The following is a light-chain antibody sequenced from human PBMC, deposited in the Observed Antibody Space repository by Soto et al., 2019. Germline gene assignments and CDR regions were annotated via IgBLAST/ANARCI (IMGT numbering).Light chain of an antibody. Sequence: QSVLTQPPSASGTPGQRVTISCSGSSSNIGTNPVNWYQQLPGTAPKLLIYSNNQRPSGVPDRFSGSKSGTSASLAISGLQSEDEADYYCAAWYDSLNGPVFGGGTKLTVL. V-gene: IGLV1-44*01. CDR3: AAWYDSLNGPV. CDR2: SNN. CDR1: SSNIGTNP. J-gene: IGLJ3*02.